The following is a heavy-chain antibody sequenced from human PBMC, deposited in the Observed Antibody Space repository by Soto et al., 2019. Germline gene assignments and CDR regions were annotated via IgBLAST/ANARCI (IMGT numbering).Heavy chain of an antibody. J-gene: IGHJ5*02. Sequence: PSETKCLTCSVSGGTISSYYWSWIRQQTGKGLEWIGYIYYSGSTNYNPSLKSRVTISVDTSKNQFSLKLSSVTAADTAVYYCARQHSNPHSSYNWFDPWGQGTLVTVSS. CDR3: ARQHSNPHSSYNWFDP. D-gene: IGHD4-4*01. V-gene: IGHV4-59*01. CDR1: GGTISSYY. CDR2: IYYSGST.